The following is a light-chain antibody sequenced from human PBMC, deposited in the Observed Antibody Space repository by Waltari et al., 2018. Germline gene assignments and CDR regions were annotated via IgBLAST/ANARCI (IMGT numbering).Light chain of an antibody. J-gene: IGKJ5*01. Sequence: EIVLTQSPATLSLSPGERATLPYRASQSVSSYLAWYQQKPGQAPRLLIYDASNRATGIPARFSSSGSGTDFTLTISSLEPEDFAVYYCQQRSNWPPITFGQGTRLEIK. V-gene: IGKV3-11*01. CDR3: QQRSNWPPIT. CDR2: DAS. CDR1: QSVSSY.